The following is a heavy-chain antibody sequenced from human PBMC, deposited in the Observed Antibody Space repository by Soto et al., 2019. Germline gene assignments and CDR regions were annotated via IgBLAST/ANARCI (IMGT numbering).Heavy chain of an antibody. CDR3: AHKGGGDRILDY. Sequence: QITLKESGPTLVKPTQTLTLTCTFSGFSLSTSGVGVGWIRQPPGKALEWVALIYWDDAKEYSPSLKSRLTITKDTSKNQVALTKTNMDPVDTATYYGAHKGGGDRILDYWGQGTLVTVSS. CDR1: GFSLSTSGVG. J-gene: IGHJ4*02. V-gene: IGHV2-5*02. D-gene: IGHD3-16*01. CDR2: IYWDDAK.